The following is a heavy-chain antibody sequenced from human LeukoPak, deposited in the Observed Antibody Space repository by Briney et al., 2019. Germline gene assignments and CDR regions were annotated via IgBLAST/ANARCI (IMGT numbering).Heavy chain of an antibody. CDR2: IIPIFGTA. D-gene: IGHD1-1*01. J-gene: IGHJ3*02. CDR1: GGTFSSYA. CDR3: ARRPNWVQLERNDAFDI. V-gene: IGHV1-69*05. Sequence: ASVKVSCKASGGTFSSYAISWVRQAPGQGLEWMGGIIPIFGTANYAQKFQGRVTISTDESTSTAYMELSSLRSEDTAVYYCARRPNWVQLERNDAFDIWGQGTMVTVSS.